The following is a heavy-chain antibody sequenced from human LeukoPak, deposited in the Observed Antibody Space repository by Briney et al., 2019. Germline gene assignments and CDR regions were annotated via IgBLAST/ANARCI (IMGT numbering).Heavy chain of an antibody. CDR1: GFTFSSYS. V-gene: IGHV3-21*01. D-gene: IGHD5-24*01. Sequence: PGGSLRLSCAASGFTFSSYSMNWVRQAPGKGLEWVSSISSSSSYIYYADSVKGRFTISRDNAKNSLYLQMNSLRAEDTAVYYCARFRRDGYNYWGADYWGKGTTITVSS. CDR2: ISSSSSYI. CDR3: ARFRRDGYNYWGADY. J-gene: IGHJ6*03.